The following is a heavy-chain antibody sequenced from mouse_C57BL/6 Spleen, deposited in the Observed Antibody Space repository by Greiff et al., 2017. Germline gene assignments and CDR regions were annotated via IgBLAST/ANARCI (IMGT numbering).Heavy chain of an antibody. Sequence: QVQLQQSGAELVKPGASVQISCKASGYAFSSYWMNWVKQRPGKGLEWIGQIYPGDGDTNYNGKFKGKATLTADKSSSTAYMQLSRLTSEDSAVYFCARGCYYDYGKTDFDYWGQGTTLTVSS. V-gene: IGHV1-80*01. CDR2: IYPGDGDT. CDR1: GYAFSSYW. CDR3: ARGCYYDYGKTDFDY. J-gene: IGHJ2*01. D-gene: IGHD2-4*01.